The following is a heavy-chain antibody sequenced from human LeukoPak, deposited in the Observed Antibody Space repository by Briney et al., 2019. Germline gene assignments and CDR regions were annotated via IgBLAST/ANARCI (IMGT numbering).Heavy chain of an antibody. CDR3: ARGAGRYYDSSGYYGNWFDP. CDR2: INHSGST. Sequence: PSETLSLTCAVYGGSFSGYYWSWVRQPPGKGLEWIGEINHSGSTNYNPSLKSGVTISVDTSKNQFSLKLSSVTAADTAVYYCARGAGRYYDSSGYYGNWFDPWGQGTLVTVSS. J-gene: IGHJ5*02. D-gene: IGHD3-22*01. CDR1: GGSFSGYY. V-gene: IGHV4-34*01.